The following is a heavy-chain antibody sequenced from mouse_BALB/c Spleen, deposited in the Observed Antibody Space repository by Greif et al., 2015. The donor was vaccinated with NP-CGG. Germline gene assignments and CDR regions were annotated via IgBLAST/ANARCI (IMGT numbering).Heavy chain of an antibody. CDR1: GYSFTGYY. Sequence: LVKTGASVKISCKASGYSFTGYYMHWVKQSHGKSLEWIGYISCYNGATSYNQKFKGKATFTVDTSSSXAYMQFNSLTSEDSAVYYCARGYGNYWYFDVWGAGTTVTVSS. J-gene: IGHJ1*01. CDR2: ISCYNGAT. D-gene: IGHD2-10*02. V-gene: IGHV1S34*01. CDR3: ARGYGNYWYFDV.